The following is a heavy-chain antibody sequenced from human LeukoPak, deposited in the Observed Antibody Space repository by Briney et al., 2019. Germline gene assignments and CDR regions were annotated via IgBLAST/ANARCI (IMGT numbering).Heavy chain of an antibody. J-gene: IGHJ6*02. D-gene: IGHD4-23*01. CDR2: MNPNSGNT. CDR1: RYTYASYD. V-gene: IGHV1-8*01. Sequence: ASIQGSCKDCRYTYASYDRNWVRHATGQGLEWMGWMNPNSGNTGYAQKFQGRVTMTRNTSISTAYMELSSLRSEDTAVYYCAGGPETTVVRDYYYYGMDVWGQGTTVTVSS. CDR3: AGGPETTVVRDYYYYGMDV.